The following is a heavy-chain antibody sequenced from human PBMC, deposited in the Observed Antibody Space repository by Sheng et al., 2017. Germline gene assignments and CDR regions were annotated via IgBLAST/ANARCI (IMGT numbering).Heavy chain of an antibody. CDR2: ISGSGGTT. D-gene: IGHD3-10*01. Sequence: EVQLLESGGGLVQPGGSLRLSCAASGFSFSGYAMSWVRQAPGKGLEWVSTISGSGGTTYYADSVKSRFTISRDNSKNTVSLQMNSLRAEDTALYYCAKSYYYASGNYYLYGDFDYWGQGTLVSVSS. V-gene: IGHV3-23*01. CDR3: AKSYYYASGNYYLYGDFDY. CDR1: GFSFSGYA. J-gene: IGHJ4*02.